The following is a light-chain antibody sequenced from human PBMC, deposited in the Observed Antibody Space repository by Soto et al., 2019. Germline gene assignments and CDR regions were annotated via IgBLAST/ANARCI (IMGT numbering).Light chain of an antibody. Sequence: QSALTQPASVSGSPGQSITISCTGTSSDVGGYNYVSWYQQHPGKAPKLMIYEVSNRPSGVSNRFSGSKSGNTASLTISGLQAXXXXDYYCSSYTSSSTLYVFGTGTKLTV. CDR2: EVS. CDR3: SSYTSSSTLYV. CDR1: SSDVGGYNY. J-gene: IGLJ1*01. V-gene: IGLV2-14*01.